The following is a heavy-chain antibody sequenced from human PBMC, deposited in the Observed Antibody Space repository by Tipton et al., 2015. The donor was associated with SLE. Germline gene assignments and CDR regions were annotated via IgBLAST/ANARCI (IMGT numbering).Heavy chain of an antibody. CDR1: GGSFNDYY. V-gene: IGHV4-34*01. CDR3: ARGRGIVVVVAANNWFDP. CDR2: INHSGST. D-gene: IGHD2-15*01. Sequence: TLSLTCAVYGGSFNDYYWSWIRQSPGSGLVWIGEINHSGSTNYNPSLKSRVIISIDTPKNQFSLKLSSVTAADTAVYYCARGRGIVVVVAANNWFDPWGQGTLVTVSS. J-gene: IGHJ5*02.